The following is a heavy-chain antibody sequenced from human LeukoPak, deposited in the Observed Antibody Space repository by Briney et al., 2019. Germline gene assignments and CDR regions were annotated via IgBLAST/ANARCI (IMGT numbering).Heavy chain of an antibody. V-gene: IGHV4-39*01. Sequence: SETLSLTCTVSGGSTSSSSYYWGWIRQPPGKGLEWIGSIYYSGSTYYNPSLKSRVTISVDTSKNQFSLKLSSVTAADTAVYYCARLSTPEQWRPRIRFDPWGQGTLVTVSS. D-gene: IGHD6-19*01. CDR2: IYYSGST. J-gene: IGHJ5*02. CDR1: GGSTSSSSYY. CDR3: ARLSTPEQWRPRIRFDP.